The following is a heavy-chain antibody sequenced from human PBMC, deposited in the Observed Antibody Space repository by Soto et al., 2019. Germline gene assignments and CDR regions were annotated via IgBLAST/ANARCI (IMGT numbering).Heavy chain of an antibody. CDR1: GGTFSSYA. Sequence: QVQLVQSGAEVKKPGSSVKVSCKASGGTFSSYAISWVRQAPGQGLEWMGGIIPIFGTANYAQKFQGRVTITAYESTRTADMELSSLRSEDTAVYYCARHVPAAGYYYGMDVWGQGTTVTVSS. V-gene: IGHV1-69*12. D-gene: IGHD2-2*01. CDR3: ARHVPAAGYYYGMDV. CDR2: IIPIFGTA. J-gene: IGHJ6*02.